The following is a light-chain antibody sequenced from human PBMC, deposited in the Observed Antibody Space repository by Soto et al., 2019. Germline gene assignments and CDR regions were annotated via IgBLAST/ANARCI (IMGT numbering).Light chain of an antibody. CDR3: CSYTSYSPYV. CDR1: SSDFGGYNF. V-gene: IGLV2-14*01. CDR2: AVS. Sequence: QSALTQPASVSGSPGQSITISCTGTSSDFGGYNFVSRYQHRPGKAPKLMIYAVSNRPSGVSNRFSGSKSGNTASLTISGLQAEDEADYYCCSYTSYSPYVFGTGTKVTVL. J-gene: IGLJ1*01.